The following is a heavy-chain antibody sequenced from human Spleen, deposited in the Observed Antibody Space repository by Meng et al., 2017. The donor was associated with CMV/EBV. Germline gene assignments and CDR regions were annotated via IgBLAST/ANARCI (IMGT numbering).Heavy chain of an antibody. J-gene: IGHJ4*02. CDR1: GGPFSSYT. V-gene: IGHV1-69*06. CDR2: IIPMFGTP. CDR3: ATTYEDFLTGYLDY. Sequence: SGGPFSSYTINWVRQAPGQGLEWMGGIIPMFGTPNYAQKFQGRVTVTADKSTSTAYMELNNLRSEDTAIYYCATTYEDFLTGYLDYWGQGTLVTVSS. D-gene: IGHD3-9*01.